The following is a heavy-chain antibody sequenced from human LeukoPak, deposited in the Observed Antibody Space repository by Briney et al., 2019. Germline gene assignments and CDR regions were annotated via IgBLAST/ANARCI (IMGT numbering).Heavy chain of an antibody. CDR1: GFTFSTSW. CDR3: ARDSGWGFLYP. V-gene: IGHV3-7*01. CDR2: IDKHGSGK. D-gene: IGHD3-10*01. J-gene: IGHJ5*02. Sequence: GGSLRLSCVASGFTFSTSWVTWVRQAPGKGLEWVANIDKHGSGKYYVDSVKGRFAISRDYASNSVFLQMDSLRAEDTSVYYCARDSGWGFLYPWGQGTSGTGSP.